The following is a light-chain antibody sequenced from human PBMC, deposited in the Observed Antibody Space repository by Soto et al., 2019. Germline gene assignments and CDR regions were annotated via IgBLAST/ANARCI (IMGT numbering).Light chain of an antibody. CDR2: GNS. V-gene: IGLV1-40*01. CDR3: QSYDSSLSGSRVV. Sequence: QSVLTQPPSVSGAPGQRVTISCTGSSSNIGAGYDVHWYQQLPGTAPKLLIYGNSNRPSGVPDRFSGSKSGTSASLAITGLQAEDEADYYCQSYDSSLSGSRVVFGGGTKVTAL. J-gene: IGLJ2*01. CDR1: SSNIGAGYD.